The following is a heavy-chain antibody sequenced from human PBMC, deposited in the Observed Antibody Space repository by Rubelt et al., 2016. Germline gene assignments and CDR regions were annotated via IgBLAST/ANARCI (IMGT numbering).Heavy chain of an antibody. V-gene: IGHV1-3*01. D-gene: IGHD1-26*01. J-gene: IGHJ4*02. CDR1: GYTFTSYA. CDR3: ARDIYSGSYYGF. CDR2: IHAGNGNT. Sequence: QVQLVQSGAEVKKPGASVKVSCKASGYTFTSYAMHWVRQAPGQRLEWMGWIHAGNGNTKYSQKFQGRVTITSDTSAGTAYTELGILKAEDTAVYYCARDIYSGSYYGFWGQGTLVTVSS.